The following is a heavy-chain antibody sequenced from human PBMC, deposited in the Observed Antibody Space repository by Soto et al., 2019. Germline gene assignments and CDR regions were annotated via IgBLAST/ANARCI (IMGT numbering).Heavy chain of an antibody. CDR3: ARGRKYYDILTGYYHYYYYYGMDV. Sequence: SVKVSCKASGGTFSSYAISWVRQAPGQGLEWMGGIIPIFGTANYAQKFQGRVTSTADESTSTAYMELSSLRSEDTAVYYCARGRKYYDILTGYYHYYYYYGMDVWGQGTTVSVS. J-gene: IGHJ6*02. D-gene: IGHD3-9*01. V-gene: IGHV1-69*13. CDR1: GGTFSSYA. CDR2: IIPIFGTA.